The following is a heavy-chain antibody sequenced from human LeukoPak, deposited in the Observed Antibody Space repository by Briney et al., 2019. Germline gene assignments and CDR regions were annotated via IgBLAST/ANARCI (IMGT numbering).Heavy chain of an antibody. CDR3: ARHVPFHYYDSSGRQNWFDP. J-gene: IGHJ5*02. V-gene: IGHV4-34*01. Sequence: PSETLSLTCAVYGGSFSGYYWSWIRQPPGKGLEWIGEINHSGSTNYNPSLKSRVTISVDTSKNQFSLKLSSVTAADTAVYYCARHVPFHYYDSSGRQNWFDPWGQGTLVTVSS. CDR1: GGSFSGYY. D-gene: IGHD3-22*01. CDR2: INHSGST.